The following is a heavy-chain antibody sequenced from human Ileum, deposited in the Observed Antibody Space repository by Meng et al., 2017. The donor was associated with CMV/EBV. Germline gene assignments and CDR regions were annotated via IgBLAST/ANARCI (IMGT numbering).Heavy chain of an antibody. CDR1: GFIFSSYE. J-gene: IGHJ4*02. CDR2: ISTSGSTT. D-gene: IGHD1-26*01. Sequence: GGSLRLSCAASGFIFSSYEMNWVRQAPGKGLEWVSYISTSGSTTDYGDAAKGRFTVSRDNAKNSLYLQMNSLRVEDTAVYYCARPYTGASTLPFWGQGTLVTVSS. V-gene: IGHV3-48*03. CDR3: ARPYTGASTLPF.